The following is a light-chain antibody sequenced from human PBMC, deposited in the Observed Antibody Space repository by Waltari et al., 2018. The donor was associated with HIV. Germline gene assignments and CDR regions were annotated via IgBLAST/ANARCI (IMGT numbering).Light chain of an antibody. CDR3: QQSHGLPYT. V-gene: IGKV1-39*01. CDR2: ATS. J-gene: IGKJ2*01. CDR1: QHIAFN. Sequence: DIQMTQSPTSLSASVADKVTINCRASQHIAFNVNWYQYKTGRAPRLLIDATSNLQSGVPSRFSGSGFGTHFSLTISGPLSDDFAQYFCQQSHGLPYTFGQGTRLEI.